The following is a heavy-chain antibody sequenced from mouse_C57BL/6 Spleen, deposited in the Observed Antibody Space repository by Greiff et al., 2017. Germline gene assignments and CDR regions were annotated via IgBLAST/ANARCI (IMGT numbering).Heavy chain of an antibody. CDR3: VSEIYDGYYLWYFDV. Sequence: EVQLVESGGGLVQPKGSLKLSCAASGFSFNTYAMNWVRQAPGKGLEWVARIRSKSNNYATYYADSVKDRFTISRDDSESMLYLQMNNLKTEDTAMYYCVSEIYDGYYLWYFDVWGTGTTVTVSS. V-gene: IGHV10-1*01. J-gene: IGHJ1*03. CDR2: IRSKSNNYAT. D-gene: IGHD2-3*01. CDR1: GFSFNTYA.